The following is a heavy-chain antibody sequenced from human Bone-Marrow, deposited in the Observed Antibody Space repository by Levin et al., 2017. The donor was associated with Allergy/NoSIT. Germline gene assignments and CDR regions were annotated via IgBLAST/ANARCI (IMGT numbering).Heavy chain of an antibody. CDR2: INHSGST. CDR3: ARGRGSRIPYDY. V-gene: IGHV4-34*01. D-gene: IGHD1-26*01. CDR1: GGSFSGYY. J-gene: IGHJ4*02. Sequence: SQTLSLTCAVYGGSFSGYYWSWIRQPPGKGLEWIGEINHSGSTNYNPSLKSRVTISVDTSKNQFSLKLSSVTAADTAVYYCARGRGSRIPYDYWGQGTLVTVSS.